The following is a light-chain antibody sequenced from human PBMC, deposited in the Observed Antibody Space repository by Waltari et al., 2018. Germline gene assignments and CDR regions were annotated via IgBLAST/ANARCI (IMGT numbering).Light chain of an antibody. CDR1: SGHRNHA. J-gene: IGLJ2*01. Sequence: QMVLTQSPSASASLAASVKPTCTLSSGHRNHAIPRPRPRPWKGPRYLIKVNSDGSHIRGDGIPDRFSGSTSGAERYLSISSLQSDDEADYYCQTWDTGIRIFGGGTKLTVL. CDR3: QTWDTGIRI. CDR2: VNSDGSH. V-gene: IGLV4-69*01.